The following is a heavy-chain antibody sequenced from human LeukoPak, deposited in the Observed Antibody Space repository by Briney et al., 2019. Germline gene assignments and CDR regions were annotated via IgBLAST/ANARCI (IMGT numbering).Heavy chain of an antibody. V-gene: IGHV1-2*02. CDR1: GYTFIGYY. CDR3: ARQRIETPYVFDI. J-gene: IGHJ3*02. Sequence: ASVKVSCKTSGYTFIGYYMHWVRQAPGQGLEWMGWINPSSGGTNYAQKFQGRVTMTRDTSTSTAYMELSRLRSDDTAVYYCARQRIETPYVFDIWGQGTMVTVSS. CDR2: INPSSGGT. D-gene: IGHD6-25*01.